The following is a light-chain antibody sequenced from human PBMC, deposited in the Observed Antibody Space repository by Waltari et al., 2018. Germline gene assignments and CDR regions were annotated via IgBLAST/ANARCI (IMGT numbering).Light chain of an antibody. CDR1: SGHSSYA. J-gene: IGLJ2*01. CDR2: LNSDGSH. Sequence: QLVVTQSPSASASLGASVKLTCTLSSGHSSYAIAWHQQQPEKGPRYLMKLNSDGSHTKGDGIPDRFSGSSSGAERYLTISSLQSEDEADYYCQTWGTGIVVFGGGTKLTVL. CDR3: QTWGTGIVV. V-gene: IGLV4-69*01.